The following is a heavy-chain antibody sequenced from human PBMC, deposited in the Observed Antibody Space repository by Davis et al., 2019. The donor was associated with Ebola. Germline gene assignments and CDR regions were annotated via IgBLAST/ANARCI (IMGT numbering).Heavy chain of an antibody. J-gene: IGHJ4*02. CDR1: GFTFSSYS. D-gene: IGHD5-18*01. V-gene: IGHV3-48*02. Sequence: GESLKISCAASGFTFSSYSMNWVRQAPGKGLEWVSYISSSSSTLYYADSVKGRFTISRDNAKNSLYLQMNSLRDEDTAVYYCARPSGYSYGVDYWGQGTLVTVSS. CDR2: ISSSSSTL. CDR3: ARPSGYSYGVDY.